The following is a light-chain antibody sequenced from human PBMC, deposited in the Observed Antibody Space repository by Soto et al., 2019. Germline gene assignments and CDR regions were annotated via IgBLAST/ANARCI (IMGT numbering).Light chain of an antibody. CDR2: SNA. Sequence: QSVLTQPPSASGTPGQTVTISCSGSGSNIGENAVNWYQHLPGTAPQLLIYSNAQRPSGVPCRFSGSKSGTAGSLAISGLQSEDEAHYYCAAWDDSLKAMLFGGGTKLTVL. CDR1: GSNIGENA. CDR3: AAWDDSLKAML. V-gene: IGLV1-44*01. J-gene: IGLJ3*02.